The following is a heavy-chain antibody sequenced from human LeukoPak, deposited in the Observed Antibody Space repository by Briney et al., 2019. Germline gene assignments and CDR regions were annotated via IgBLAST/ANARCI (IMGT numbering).Heavy chain of an antibody. CDR2: INSGSSYM. J-gene: IGHJ3*01. CDR3: AREDDDWGPNTFDV. V-gene: IGHV3-48*02. D-gene: IGHD7-27*01. Sequence: GGSLRLSCAASGFTFSSYSMNWVRQAPGKGLVWVSYINSGSSYMYYPDSVKGRFTISRDNAKNSLYLQMDSLRDEDTAVYYCAREDDDWGPNTFDVWGQGTVVTVSS. CDR1: GFTFSSYS.